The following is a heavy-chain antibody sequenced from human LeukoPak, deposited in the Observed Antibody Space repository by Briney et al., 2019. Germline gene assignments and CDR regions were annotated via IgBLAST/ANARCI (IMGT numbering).Heavy chain of an antibody. CDR2: INPNSGGT. Sequence: GASVKVSCKASGYTFTDYYMHWVRQAPGQGLEWMGWINPNSGGTNYAQKFQGRVTMTRETSISTTYMELSRLRSDDTAVYYCARRSHGFWFDPWGQGTLVTVSS. J-gene: IGHJ5*02. V-gene: IGHV1-2*02. CDR1: GYTFTDYY. CDR3: ARRSHGFWFDP. D-gene: IGHD3-3*01.